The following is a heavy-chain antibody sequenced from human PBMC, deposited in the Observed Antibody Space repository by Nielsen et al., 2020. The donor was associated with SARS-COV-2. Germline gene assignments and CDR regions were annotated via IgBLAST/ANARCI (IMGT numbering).Heavy chain of an antibody. CDR2: IIPIFGTA. V-gene: IGHV1-69*06. J-gene: IGHJ6*02. CDR3: ATGYSSSWYYYYGMDV. D-gene: IGHD6-13*01. Sequence: SVKVSCKASGYTFTSYAMHWVRQAPGQRLEWMGGIIPIFGTAHYAQKFQGRVTITADKSTSTAYMELSSLRSEDTAVYYCATGYSSSWYYYYGMDVWGQGTTVTVSS. CDR1: GYTFTSYA.